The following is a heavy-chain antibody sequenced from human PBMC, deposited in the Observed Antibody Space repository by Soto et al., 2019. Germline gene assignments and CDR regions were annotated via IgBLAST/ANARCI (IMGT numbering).Heavy chain of an antibody. CDR3: AAATTWNFHFHY. V-gene: IGHV3-33*01. J-gene: IGHJ4*02. D-gene: IGHD1-7*01. Sequence: QVQLVESGGGVVQPGTSLRLSCAASGFTISTHGMHWVRQAPGKRLEWVANIWYDGSNRFYADSVKGRFTISKDNSKNTLYLQMSSLRAEDTAVYYCAAATTWNFHFHYWGQGTQVTVSS. CDR1: GFTISTHG. CDR2: IWYDGSNR.